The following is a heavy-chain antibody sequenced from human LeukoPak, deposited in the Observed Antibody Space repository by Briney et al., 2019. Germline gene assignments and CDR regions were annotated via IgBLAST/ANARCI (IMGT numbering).Heavy chain of an antibody. CDR2: ICTAGDT. D-gene: IGHD5-12*01. Sequence: GGSLRLSCAASGFTFSSYDMLCVRQATGKGLEWVSAICTAGDTYYPGSVKGRFTISRENAKNSLYLQMNSLRAGDTAVYYCARGQRGYSGYDRSYYGMDVWGQGTTVTVSS. CDR3: ARGQRGYSGYDRSYYGMDV. V-gene: IGHV3-13*01. J-gene: IGHJ6*02. CDR1: GFTFSSYD.